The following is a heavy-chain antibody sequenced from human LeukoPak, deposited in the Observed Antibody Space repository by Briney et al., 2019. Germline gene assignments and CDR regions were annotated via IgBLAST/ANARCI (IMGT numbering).Heavy chain of an antibody. CDR2: VSSSSSYV. D-gene: IGHD5-24*01. V-gene: IGHV3-21*01. CDR3: ARAEGLRDRYHFAIS. J-gene: IGHJ5*02. Sequence: GGSLSLSCTASGFTFSSYSMNWARQAQGEGLGWGSPVSSSSSYVYYADSVKGRFPIPRENAKNSLFLQKQSLRADDTTVYHCARAEGLRDRYHFAISWGQGTLVTVSS. CDR1: GFTFSSYS.